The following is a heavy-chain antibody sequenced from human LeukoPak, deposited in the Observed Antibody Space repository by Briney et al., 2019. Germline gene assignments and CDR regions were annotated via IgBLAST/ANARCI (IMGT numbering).Heavy chain of an antibody. D-gene: IGHD6-13*01. V-gene: IGHV1-18*01. CDR3: ARDQQLVPSDWFDP. CDR1: GYTFTNYG. J-gene: IGHJ5*02. CDR2: ISAYNGNT. Sequence: ASVTVSCKGSGYTFTNYGISWVRQPPGQGLEWMGWISAYNGNTHYAQNLQGRVTMTTDTSTSTAYMELKSLRSDDTAVYYCARDQQLVPSDWFDPWGQGTLVTVSS.